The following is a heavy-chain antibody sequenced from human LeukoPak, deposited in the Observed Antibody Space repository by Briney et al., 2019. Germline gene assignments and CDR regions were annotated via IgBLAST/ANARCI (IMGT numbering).Heavy chain of an antibody. J-gene: IGHJ4*02. CDR3: AKESGKFDY. CDR2: ISADGGST. Sequence: GSLRLSCVASGLNFDDSAMHWVRQAPGKGLEWVSLISADGGSTFSADSVKGRFSVSRDNSKNSLYLQMNSLRSEDTAMYYCAKESGKFDYWGQGTLVAVSS. CDR1: GLNFDDSA. V-gene: IGHV3-43*02.